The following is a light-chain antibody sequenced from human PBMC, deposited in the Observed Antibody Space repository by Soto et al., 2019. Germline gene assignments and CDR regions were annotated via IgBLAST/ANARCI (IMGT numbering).Light chain of an antibody. CDR3: QQYRSGPIT. CDR1: QSVLSSSNNKNY. V-gene: IGKV4-1*01. CDR2: WAS. J-gene: IGKJ5*01. Sequence: DIVMTQSPDSLTVSLGERATINCKSSQSVLSSSNNKNYLAWHQQKPGQPPKVLIYWASTRESGVPDRFGGSGSGTDFTLTINNLQAEDVAVYYCQQYRSGPITFGQGTRLEIK.